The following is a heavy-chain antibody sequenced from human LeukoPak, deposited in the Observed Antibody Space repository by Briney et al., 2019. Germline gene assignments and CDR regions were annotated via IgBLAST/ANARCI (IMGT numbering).Heavy chain of an antibody. V-gene: IGHV4-34*01. J-gene: IGHJ6*03. CDR3: ARLEWRGTYYYYMDV. D-gene: IGHD3-16*01. Sequence: PSETLSLTCAVYGVSFSGYYWSWIRQPPGKGLEWIGEINHSGSTNYNPSLKSRVTISVDTSKNQFSLKLSSVTAADTAVYYCARLEWRGTYYYYMDVWGKGTTVTISS. CDR1: GVSFSGYY. CDR2: INHSGST.